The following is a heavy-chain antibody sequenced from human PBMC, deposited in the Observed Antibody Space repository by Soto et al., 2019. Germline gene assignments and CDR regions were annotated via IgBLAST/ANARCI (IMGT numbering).Heavy chain of an antibody. J-gene: IGHJ4*02. D-gene: IGHD3-9*01. Sequence: QLQLQESGPGLVKPSETLSLTCSVSGDSINSDNYYGGWIRKPPGKGLEWIGSIYYRGNTYYNPSLKTRVTISLDKSKSQFSLKLNSVTAADSAVYFCARLEGLATISYYFDYWGQGTLVTVSS. V-gene: IGHV4-39*01. CDR3: ARLEGLATISYYFDY. CDR2: IYYRGNT. CDR1: GDSINSDNYY.